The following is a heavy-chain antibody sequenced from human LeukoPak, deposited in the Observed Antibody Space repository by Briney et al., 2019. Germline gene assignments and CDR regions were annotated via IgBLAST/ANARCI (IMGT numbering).Heavy chain of an antibody. J-gene: IGHJ4*02. CDR2: INPNSGGT. CDR3: ARDFSTYGDYLGY. D-gene: IGHD4-17*01. CDR1: GYTFTGYY. V-gene: IGHV1-2*02. Sequence: GASVKVSCKASGYTFTGYYMHWVRQAPGQGLEWMGWINPNSGGTNYAQKFQGRVTMTRDTSISTAYMELSRLRSDDTAVYCCARDFSTYGDYLGYWGQGTLVTVSS.